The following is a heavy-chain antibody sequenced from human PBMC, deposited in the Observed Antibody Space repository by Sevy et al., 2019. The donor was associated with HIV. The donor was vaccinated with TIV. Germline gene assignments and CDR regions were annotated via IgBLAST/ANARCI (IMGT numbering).Heavy chain of an antibody. CDR1: EFTFRNYA. V-gene: IGHV3-23*01. Sequence: GGSLRLSCAASEFTFRNYAMNWVRQAPGKGLEWVSSISGSGGETYYADSVKGRFTISRDKSKNTLYLQMNSLRVEDTAVYYCAKDMIVVVGEALDVRGQGTMVTVSS. CDR3: AKDMIVVVGEALDV. J-gene: IGHJ3*01. CDR2: ISGSGGET. D-gene: IGHD3-22*01.